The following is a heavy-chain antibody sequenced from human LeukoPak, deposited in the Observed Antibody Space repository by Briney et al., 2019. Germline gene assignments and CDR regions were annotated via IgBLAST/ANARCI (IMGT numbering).Heavy chain of an antibody. D-gene: IGHD6-19*01. CDR2: IWYDGSNK. CDR1: GFTFSSYG. CDR3: ARDWRYSSGWYYAPSDAFDI. J-gene: IGHJ3*02. Sequence: GGSLRLSCAASGFTFSSYGMHWVRQAPGKGLEWVAVIWYDGSNKYYADSVKGRFTISRDNSKNTLYLQMNSLRAEDTAVYYCARDWRYSSGWYYAPSDAFDIWGQGTMVTVSS. V-gene: IGHV3-33*01.